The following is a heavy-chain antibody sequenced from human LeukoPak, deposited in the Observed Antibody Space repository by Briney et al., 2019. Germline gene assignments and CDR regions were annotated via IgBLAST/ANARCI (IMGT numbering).Heavy chain of an antibody. J-gene: IGHJ4*02. Sequence: SETLSLTCTVSGGSISSYYWSWIRQPPGKGLEWIGYIYYSGSTNYNPSLKSRVTISVDTSKNQFSLKLSSVTAADTAVYYCARQGDLCSGGSCYSDYWGQGTLVTVSS. CDR1: GGSISSYY. V-gene: IGHV4-59*08. D-gene: IGHD2-15*01. CDR2: IYYSGST. CDR3: ARQGDLCSGGSCYSDY.